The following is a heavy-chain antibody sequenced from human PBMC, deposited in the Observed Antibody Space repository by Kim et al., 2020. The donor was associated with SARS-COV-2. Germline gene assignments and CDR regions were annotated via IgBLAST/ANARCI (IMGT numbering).Heavy chain of an antibody. V-gene: IGHV4-34*01. J-gene: IGHJ4*02. CDR1: GGSFSGYY. Sequence: SETLSLTCAVYGGSFSGYYWSWIRQPPGKGLEWIGEINHSGSTNYNTSLKSRVTISVDTSKNQFSLKLSSVTAADTAVYYCARGGSSGYYSWLWYADWGQGTLVTVSS. CDR2: INHSGST. CDR3: ARGGSSGYYSWLWYAD. D-gene: IGHD3-22*01.